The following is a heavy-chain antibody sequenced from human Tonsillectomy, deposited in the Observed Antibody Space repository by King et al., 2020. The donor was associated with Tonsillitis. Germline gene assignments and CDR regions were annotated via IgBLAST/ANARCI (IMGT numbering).Heavy chain of an antibody. J-gene: IGHJ4*02. CDR1: GFIFSRLW. V-gene: IGHV3-7*01. CDR3: ARLRGGVTTYDY. CDR2: IRPGGRYK. Sequence: VQLVESGGGLVQPGGSLRLSCSASGFIFSRLWMSWVRQAPGMGLYWVAIIRPGGRYKYSVDFGKGRFTISSDNFENSLYLQMNSLGAEDTAVYYCARLRGGVTTYDYWGQGTLVTVSS. D-gene: IGHD3-16*01.